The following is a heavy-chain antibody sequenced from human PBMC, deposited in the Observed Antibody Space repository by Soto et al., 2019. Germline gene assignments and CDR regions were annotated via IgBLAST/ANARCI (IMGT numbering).Heavy chain of an antibody. CDR2: ISYDGSNK. D-gene: IGHD3-22*01. Sequence: PGGSLSLSCAASGFTFSSYGMHWVRQAPGKVLEWVAVISYDGSNKYYADSVKGRFTISRDNSKNTLYLQMNSLRAEDTAVYYCAKTGYYDSSGYNYWGQGTLVTVSS. CDR3: AKTGYYDSSGYNY. V-gene: IGHV3-30*18. CDR1: GFTFSSYG. J-gene: IGHJ4*02.